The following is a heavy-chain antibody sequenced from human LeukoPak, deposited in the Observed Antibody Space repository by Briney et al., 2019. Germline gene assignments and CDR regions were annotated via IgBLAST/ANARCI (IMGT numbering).Heavy chain of an antibody. CDR1: GFTFNTFG. V-gene: IGHV3-30*02. Sequence: GGSLRLSCAASGFTFNTFGMHWVRQAPGKGLEWVAFIRYDGTHKYYSDSVRGRFTISRDNSKNTLYLQMNSLTSEDTAVYYCANEAFMGETDAFDFWGQGTMVTVSS. CDR3: ANEAFMGETDAFDF. CDR2: IRYDGTHK. J-gene: IGHJ3*01. D-gene: IGHD2-21*01.